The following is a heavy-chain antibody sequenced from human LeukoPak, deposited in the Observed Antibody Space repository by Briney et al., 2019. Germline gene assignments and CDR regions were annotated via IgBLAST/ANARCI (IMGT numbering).Heavy chain of an antibody. CDR1: GGSISSYY. Sequence: SETLSLTCTVSGGSISSYYWSWIRQPPGKGLEWIGYIYYSGSTNYNPSLKRRVTISVDTSKNQFSLKLSSVTAADTAVYYCARATPTNWNFFRYYYYMDVWGKGTTVTVSS. D-gene: IGHD1-1*01. CDR3: ARATPTNWNFFRYYYYMDV. J-gene: IGHJ6*03. V-gene: IGHV4-59*01. CDR2: IYYSGST.